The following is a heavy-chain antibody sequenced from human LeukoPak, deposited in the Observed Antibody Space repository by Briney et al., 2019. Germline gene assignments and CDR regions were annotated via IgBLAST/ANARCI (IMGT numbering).Heavy chain of an antibody. J-gene: IGHJ3*02. CDR1: GGSISSGSYY. D-gene: IGHD3-10*01. Sequence: SETLSLTCTVSGGSISSGSYYWSWIRQPAGKGLEWIGRIYTSGSTNYNPSLKSRVTISVDTSKSQFSLKLSSVTAADTAVYYCASQSSGSYAFDIWGQGTMVTVSS. CDR3: ASQSSGSYAFDI. V-gene: IGHV4-61*02. CDR2: IYTSGST.